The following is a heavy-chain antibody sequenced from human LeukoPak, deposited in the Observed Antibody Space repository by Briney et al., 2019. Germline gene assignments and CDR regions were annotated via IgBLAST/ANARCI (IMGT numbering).Heavy chain of an antibody. V-gene: IGHV1-8*01. J-gene: IGHJ6*01. CDR1: GYTFTSYD. CDR3: ASRKRRSATCLTGRHYNGMEL. D-gene: IGHD2-2*01. CDR2: MNPNSGNT. Sequence: ASVKVSCKASGYTFTSYDINWVRQATAQGLEWMGWMNPNSGNTVYAQNFQGRVTMTRNTSISTAYMELSSLRSEDTAVYYCASRKRRSATCLTGRHYNGMELWGQGTQVTGSS.